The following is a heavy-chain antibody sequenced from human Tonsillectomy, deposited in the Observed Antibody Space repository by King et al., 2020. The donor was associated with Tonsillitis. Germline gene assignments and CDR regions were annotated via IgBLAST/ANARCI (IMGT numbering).Heavy chain of an antibody. D-gene: IGHD1-1*01. Sequence: QLVQSGAEVKKPGSSVKVSCKTSGGTLSSFAFNWVRQAPGQGLQWMGGIIPITGTANYAQKFQGRVTITADESTGTVNMDLHSLRSEDTAVYYCASGGRWLVVPGTGLLDYWGQGTRVTVSS. CDR3: ASGGRWLVVPGTGLLDY. J-gene: IGHJ4*02. CDR2: IIPITGTA. V-gene: IGHV1-69*01. CDR1: GGTLSSFA.